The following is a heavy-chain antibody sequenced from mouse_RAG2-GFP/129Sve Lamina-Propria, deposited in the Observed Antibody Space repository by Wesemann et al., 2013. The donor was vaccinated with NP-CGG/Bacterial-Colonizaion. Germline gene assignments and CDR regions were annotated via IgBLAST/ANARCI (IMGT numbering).Heavy chain of an antibody. CDR1: GYTFTSYG. V-gene: IGHV1-81*01. Sequence: VQLQQSGPELVKAGASVKISCKASGYTFTSYGISWVKQRTGQGLEWIGEIYPRSGNTYYNEKFKGKATLTADKSSSTAYMELRSLTSEDSAVYFCAETGTWSYAMDYWGQGTSVTVSS. CDR3: AETGTWSYAMDY. J-gene: IGHJ4*01. CDR2: IYPRSGNT. D-gene: IGHD4-1*01.